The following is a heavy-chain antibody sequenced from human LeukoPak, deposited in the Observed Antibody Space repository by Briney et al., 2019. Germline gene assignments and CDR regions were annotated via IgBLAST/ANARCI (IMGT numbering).Heavy chain of an antibody. J-gene: IGHJ4*02. D-gene: IGHD6-19*01. Sequence: PSETLSLTCTVSGGSISSSSYYWGWIRQPPGKGLEWIGSIYYSGSTYYNPSLKSRVTISVDTSKNQFSLKLSSVTAADTAVYYRARHPDHSIAVADPDYWGQGTLVTVSS. CDR3: ARHPDHSIAVADPDY. CDR2: IYYSGST. V-gene: IGHV4-39*01. CDR1: GGSISSSSYY.